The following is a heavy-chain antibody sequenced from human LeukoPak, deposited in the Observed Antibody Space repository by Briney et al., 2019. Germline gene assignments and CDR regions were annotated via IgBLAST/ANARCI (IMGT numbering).Heavy chain of an antibody. D-gene: IGHD2-2*02. CDR2: IYYSWST. V-gene: IGHV4-39*01. CDR1: GGSISSSSYY. J-gene: IGHJ3*02. CDR3: ARQIVVVPAAIGDAFDI. Sequence: PSETLSLTCTVSGGSISSSSYYWGWIRQPPGKGLEWVGSIYYSWSTYYNSSLKRRVTISVETSKNQFSLKLSSVTAADTAVYYCARQIVVVPAAIGDAFDIWGQGTMVTVSS.